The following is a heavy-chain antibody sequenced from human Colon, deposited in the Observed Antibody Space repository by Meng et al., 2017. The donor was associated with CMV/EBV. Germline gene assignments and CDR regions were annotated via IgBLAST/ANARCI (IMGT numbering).Heavy chain of an antibody. V-gene: IGHV1-8*01. J-gene: IGHJ4*02. CDR2: MNPTRGNT. CDR3: ARGRSQGSGYSSGRYEGYFDY. D-gene: IGHD6-19*01. Sequence: ASVKVSCKASGYTFTSYDVNWVRQAAGQGLEWMGWMNPTRGNTGYAQKFQGRVTMTRNTSISTAYMELSSLRSGDTAVYYCARGRSQGSGYSSGRYEGYFDYWGQGTLVTVSS. CDR1: GYTFTSYD.